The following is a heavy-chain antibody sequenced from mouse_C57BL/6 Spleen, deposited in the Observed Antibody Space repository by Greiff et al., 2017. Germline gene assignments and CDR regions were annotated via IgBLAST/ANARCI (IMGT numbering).Heavy chain of an antibody. V-gene: IGHV14-4*01. CDR1: GFNIKDDY. J-gene: IGHJ2*01. CDR2: IDPENGDT. Sequence: VQLQQSGAELVRPGASVKLSCTASGFNIKDDYMHWVKQRPEQGLEWIGWIDPENGDTEYASKFQGKATITADTSSNTAYLQLSSLTSEDTAFYYCTTRERAYYYGSSDFDYWGQGTTLTVSS. D-gene: IGHD1-1*01. CDR3: TTRERAYYYGSSDFDY.